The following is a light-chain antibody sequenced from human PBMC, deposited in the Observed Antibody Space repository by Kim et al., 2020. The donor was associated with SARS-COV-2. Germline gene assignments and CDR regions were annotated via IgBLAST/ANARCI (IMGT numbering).Light chain of an antibody. CDR2: AAS. CDR1: QNIDTY. CDR3: HQTYSAPRLT. V-gene: IGKV1-39*01. J-gene: IGKJ5*01. Sequence: DIQLTQSPSSLSASIGDKVTITCRASQNIDTYLNWFQQKPGKAPKLLIFAASALYSGVPSRFRGSGSGSDFALTINSLQSDDFATYFCHQTYSAPRLTFGQGTRLEIK.